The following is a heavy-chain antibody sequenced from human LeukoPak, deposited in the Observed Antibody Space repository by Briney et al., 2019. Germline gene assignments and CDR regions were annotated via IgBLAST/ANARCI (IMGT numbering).Heavy chain of an antibody. CDR1: GGSISSYY. CDR2: IYYSGST. D-gene: IGHD6-19*01. Sequence: SETLSLTCTVSGGSISSYYWGWIRQPPGKGLEWIGSIYYSGSTYYNPSLKSRVTISVDASKNQFSLKLSSVTAADTAVYYCARGKQWLVRGWFDPWGQGTLVTVSS. CDR3: ARGKQWLVRGWFDP. V-gene: IGHV4-39*07. J-gene: IGHJ5*02.